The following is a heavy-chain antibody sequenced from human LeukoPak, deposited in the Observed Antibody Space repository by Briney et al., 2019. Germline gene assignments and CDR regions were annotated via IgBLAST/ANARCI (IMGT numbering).Heavy chain of an antibody. J-gene: IGHJ4*02. CDR1: GGSISSSSYY. Sequence: PSETLSLTCTVSGGSISSSSYYWGWIRQPPGKGLEWIGRIYYSGSTYYNPSLKSRVTISVDTSKNQFSLKLSSVTAADTAVYYCARQSPLYDYVWGSYRTKDYWGQGTLVTVSS. D-gene: IGHD3-16*02. CDR3: ARQSPLYDYVWGSYRTKDY. CDR2: IYYSGST. V-gene: IGHV4-39*01.